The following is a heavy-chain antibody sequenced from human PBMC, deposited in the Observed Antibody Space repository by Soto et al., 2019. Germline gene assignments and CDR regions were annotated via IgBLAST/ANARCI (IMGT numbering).Heavy chain of an antibody. D-gene: IGHD3-22*01. CDR3: AKWASYYEPVGYFDY. V-gene: IGHV3-23*01. CDR2: ISGSGGST. Sequence: GGSLRLSCAASGFTFNNYAMNWVRQAPGKGLEWVSSISGSGGSTYYADSVKGRFTISRDNSKNTLYLQMNSLRAEDTAVYYCAKWASYYEPVGYFDYWGQGTLVTVSS. J-gene: IGHJ4*02. CDR1: GFTFNNYA.